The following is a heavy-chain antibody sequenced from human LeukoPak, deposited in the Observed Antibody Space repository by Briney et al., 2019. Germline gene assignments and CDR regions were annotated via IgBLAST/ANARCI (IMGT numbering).Heavy chain of an antibody. V-gene: IGHV1-46*01. Sequence: ASVKVSCKASGYTFTSYYLHWVRQAPGHGLEWMGVINPSGGRTSYAPKFQGRVTMSRDMSTSTVYMELSSLRSEDTAVYYCARTRGTHISMAYLDSWGQGTLVTVSS. CDR3: ARTRGTHISMAYLDS. CDR2: INPSGGRT. J-gene: IGHJ4*02. D-gene: IGHD2/OR15-2a*01. CDR1: GYTFTSYY.